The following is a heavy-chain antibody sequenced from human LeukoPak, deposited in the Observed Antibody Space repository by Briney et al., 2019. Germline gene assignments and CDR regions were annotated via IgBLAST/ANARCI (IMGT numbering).Heavy chain of an antibody. D-gene: IGHD5-12*01. Sequence: ASVNVSCKASGYTFTSYDINWVRQATGQGLEWMGWMNPNSGNTGYAQKFQGRATMTRNTSISTAYMELSSLRSEDTAVYYCARGRGVATKRDWFDPWGQGTLVTVSS. J-gene: IGHJ5*02. CDR3: ARGRGVATKRDWFDP. CDR1: GYTFTSYD. V-gene: IGHV1-8*01. CDR2: MNPNSGNT.